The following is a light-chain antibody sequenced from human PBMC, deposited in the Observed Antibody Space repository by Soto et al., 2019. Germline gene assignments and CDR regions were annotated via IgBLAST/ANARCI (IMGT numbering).Light chain of an antibody. CDR2: GAS. V-gene: IGKV3-15*01. CDR3: QQYNNWPPWT. J-gene: IGKJ1*01. Sequence: EIVMTQSPATLSVSPGERATLSCRASQSVSSNLAWYQQKPGQAPRLLIYGASTRATDIPARFSGSGSGTEFTITNSSLQSEDFAVYYCQQYNNWPPWTFGQGTKVEIK. CDR1: QSVSSN.